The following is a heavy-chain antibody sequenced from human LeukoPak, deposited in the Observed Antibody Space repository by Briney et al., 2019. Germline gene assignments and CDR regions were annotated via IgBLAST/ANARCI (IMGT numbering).Heavy chain of an antibody. CDR2: ISAYNGNT. D-gene: IGHD3-22*01. Sequence: ASVKVSCKASGGTFSSYGISWVRQAPGQGLEWMGWISAYNGNTNYAQKLQGRVTMTTDTSTSTAYMELRSLRPDDTAVYYCARDYYDSSGYYYYFDYWGQGTLVTVSS. J-gene: IGHJ4*02. CDR3: ARDYYDSSGYYYYFDY. V-gene: IGHV1-18*01. CDR1: GGTFSSYG.